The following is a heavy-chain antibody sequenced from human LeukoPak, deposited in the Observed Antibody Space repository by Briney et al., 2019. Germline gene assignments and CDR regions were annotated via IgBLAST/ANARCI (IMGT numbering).Heavy chain of an antibody. CDR3: ARESRSGGYYVDY. CDR2: IYYSGST. J-gene: IGHJ4*02. CDR1: GGSISSYY. D-gene: IGHD3-3*01. V-gene: IGHV4-59*01. Sequence: PSETLSLTCTVSGGSISSYYWSWIRQPPRKGLEWIGYIYYSGSTNYNPSLKSRVTISVDTSKNEFSLKLSSVTAADTAVYYCARESRSGGYYVDYWGQGTLVTVSS.